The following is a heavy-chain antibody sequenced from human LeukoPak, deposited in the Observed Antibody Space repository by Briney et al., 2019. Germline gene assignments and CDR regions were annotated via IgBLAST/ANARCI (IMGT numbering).Heavy chain of an antibody. J-gene: IGHJ5*02. Sequence: ASVKASCKASGGTFSSYAISWVRQAPGQGLEWMGRIIPIFGTANYAQKFQGRVTITTDESTSTAYMELSSLRSEDTAVYYCARARQEPNWFDPWGQGTLVTVSS. D-gene: IGHD1-14*01. CDR1: GGTFSSYA. CDR2: IIPIFGTA. CDR3: ARARQEPNWFDP. V-gene: IGHV1-69*05.